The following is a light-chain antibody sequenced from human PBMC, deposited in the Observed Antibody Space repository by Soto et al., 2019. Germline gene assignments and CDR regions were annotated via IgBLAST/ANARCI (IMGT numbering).Light chain of an antibody. J-gene: IGLJ3*02. CDR1: SSDVGGYDY. Sequence: QSALTQPPSASGSPGQSVTISCTGTSSDVGGYDYVSWYQQHPGKAPKLMIYDNNKRPSGIPDRFSGSQSGTSATLVITGLQTGDEADYYCGTWNTGLSAFWVFGGGTKLTVL. V-gene: IGLV2-8*01. CDR2: DNN. CDR3: GTWNTGLSAFWV.